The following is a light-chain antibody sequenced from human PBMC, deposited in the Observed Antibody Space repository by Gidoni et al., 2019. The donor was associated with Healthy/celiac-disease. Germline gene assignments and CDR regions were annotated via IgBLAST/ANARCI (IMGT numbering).Light chain of an antibody. J-gene: IGKJ1*01. V-gene: IGKV3-11*01. CDR2: DAS. CDR3: QQRSYWT. CDR1: QSVSSY. Sequence: EIVLTQSPATLSLSPGERATLSCRASQSVSSYLAWYQQKPGQAPRLLIYDASNRATGIPARFSGSGSGTDFTLTSSSLEPEDFAVYYCQQRSYWTFGQGTKVEIK.